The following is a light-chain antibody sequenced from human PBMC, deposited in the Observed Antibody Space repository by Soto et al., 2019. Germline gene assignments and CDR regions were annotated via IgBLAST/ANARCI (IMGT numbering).Light chain of an antibody. J-gene: IGKJ1*01. V-gene: IGKV1-5*01. CDR3: QQYKSYPLT. CDR2: DAS. Sequence: DIPMTQSPATLSASVGDRVTITCRASQSLSGWLAWYQQKPGKAPKLLIYDASSLESGVPSRFSGSGSGTEFALTISSLQPDDFATYYCQQYKSYPLTFGQGTKVEIK. CDR1: QSLSGW.